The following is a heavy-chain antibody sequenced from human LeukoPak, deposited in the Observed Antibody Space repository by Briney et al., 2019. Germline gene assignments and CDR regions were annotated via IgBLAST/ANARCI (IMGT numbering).Heavy chain of an antibody. Sequence: PGGSLRLSCAPSGFTFSSYWMHWVRQAPGEGLVWVSRINSDGSSTSYADSVKGRFTISRDNAKNTLYLQMNSLRAEDTAVYYCARAVAGSFDYWGQGTLVTVSS. D-gene: IGHD6-19*01. V-gene: IGHV3-74*01. CDR2: INSDGSST. J-gene: IGHJ4*02. CDR1: GFTFSSYW. CDR3: ARAVAGSFDY.